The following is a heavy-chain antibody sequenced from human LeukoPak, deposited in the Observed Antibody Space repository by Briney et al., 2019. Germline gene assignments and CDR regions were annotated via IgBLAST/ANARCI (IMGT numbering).Heavy chain of an antibody. Sequence: GGSLRLSCAASGFTFSTYSMNWVRQAPGKGLEWVSSISSSSSYIYYADSVKGRFTISRDNAKNSLYLQMNSLRAEDTAVYHCARALTTLTYEGYWGQGTLVTVSS. J-gene: IGHJ4*02. CDR2: ISSSSSYI. CDR1: GFTFSTYS. D-gene: IGHD1-1*01. V-gene: IGHV3-21*01. CDR3: ARALTTLTYEGY.